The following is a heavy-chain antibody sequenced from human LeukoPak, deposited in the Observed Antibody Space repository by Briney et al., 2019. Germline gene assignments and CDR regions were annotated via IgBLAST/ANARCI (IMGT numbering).Heavy chain of an antibody. V-gene: IGHV1-8*03. CDR3: AREFQGYDFWSGYPLSINWFDP. J-gene: IGHJ5*02. CDR1: GYTFTSYD. Sequence: ASVKVSCKASGYTFTSYDINWVRQATGQGLEWMGWMNPNSGSTGYAQKFQGRVTTTRNNSISTAYMELSSLRSEDTVVYYCAREFQGYDFWSGYPLSINWFDPWGQGTLVTVSS. D-gene: IGHD3-3*01. CDR2: MNPNSGST.